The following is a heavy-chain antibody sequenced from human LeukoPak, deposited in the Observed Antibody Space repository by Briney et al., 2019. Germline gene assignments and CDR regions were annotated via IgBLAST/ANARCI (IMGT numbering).Heavy chain of an antibody. CDR1: GYTLTELS. V-gene: IGHV1-24*01. CDR2: FDPEDGET. Sequence: GASVTVSCKVSGYTLTELSMHWVRQAPGKGLEWMGGFDPEDGETIYAQKFQGRVTMTEDTSTDTAYMELSSLRSEDTAVYYCATDPRTSPDDSSGYYLGYWGQGTLVTVSS. CDR3: ATDPRTSPDDSSGYYLGY. J-gene: IGHJ4*02. D-gene: IGHD3-22*01.